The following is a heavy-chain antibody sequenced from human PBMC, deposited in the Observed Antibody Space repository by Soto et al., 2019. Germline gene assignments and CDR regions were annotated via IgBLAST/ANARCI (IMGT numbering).Heavy chain of an antibody. CDR3: ARLGYAILRGSIPQEDY. Sequence: GGSLRLSCAASGFTFSSYEMNWVRQAPGKGLEWVSYISSSGSTIYYADSVKGRFTISRDNAKNSLYLQMNSLRAEDTAVYYCARLGYAILRGSIPQEDYWGQGTLVTVSS. D-gene: IGHD2-8*01. CDR2: ISSSGSTI. J-gene: IGHJ4*02. CDR1: GFTFSSYE. V-gene: IGHV3-48*03.